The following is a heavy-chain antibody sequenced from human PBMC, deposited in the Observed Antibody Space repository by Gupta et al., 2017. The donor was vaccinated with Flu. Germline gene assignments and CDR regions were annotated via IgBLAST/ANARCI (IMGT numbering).Heavy chain of an antibody. CDR2: IFHNGNT. CDR1: SGYY. D-gene: IGHD4-17*01. V-gene: IGHV4-59*08. Sequence: SGYYWSWIRQSPGKGLEWIGYIFHNGNTNYRSSRRSRVTMSVDTSKNQFSLKLASVTAADTAVYYCARSGAVTTYYYSMDVWGEGTTVTVSS. J-gene: IGHJ6*03. CDR3: ARSGAVTTYYYSMDV.